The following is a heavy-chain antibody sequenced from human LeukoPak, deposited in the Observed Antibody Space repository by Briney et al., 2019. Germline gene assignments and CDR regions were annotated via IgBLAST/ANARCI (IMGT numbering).Heavy chain of an antibody. CDR1: GGSISSSSYY. CDR2: IYYSGST. V-gene: IGHV4-39*07. J-gene: IGHJ3*02. D-gene: IGHD4-17*01. CDR3: ARVLGAVTTGFVGAFDI. Sequence: PSETLSLTCTVSGGSISSSSYYWGWIRQPPGKGLEWIGSIYYSGSTYYNPSLKSRVTISVDTSKNQFSLKLSSVTAADTAVYYCARVLGAVTTGFVGAFDIWGQGTMVTVSS.